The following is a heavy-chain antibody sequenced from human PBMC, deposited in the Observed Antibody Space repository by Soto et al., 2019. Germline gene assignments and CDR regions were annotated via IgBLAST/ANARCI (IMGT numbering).Heavy chain of an antibody. CDR3: AKDNKHELRLFFFDP. Sequence: GGSLRLSCAASGFTFDDYAMHWVRQAPGKGLEWVSGISWNSGSIGYADSVKGRFTISRDNAKNSLYLQMNSLRAEDTALYYCAKDNKHELRLFFFDPWGQGTLVTVSS. J-gene: IGHJ5*02. CDR2: ISWNSGSI. CDR1: GFTFDDYA. D-gene: IGHD1-7*01. V-gene: IGHV3-9*01.